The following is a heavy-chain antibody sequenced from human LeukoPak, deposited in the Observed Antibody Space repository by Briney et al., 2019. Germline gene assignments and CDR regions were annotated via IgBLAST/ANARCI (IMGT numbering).Heavy chain of an antibody. CDR2: LSSSGAGA. D-gene: IGHD3-22*01. V-gene: IGHV3-23*01. J-gene: IGHJ4*02. CDR3: AKGGSGYYAYYFDY. CDR1: GFAFNKFT. Sequence: PGGSLRLSCGASGFAFNKFTMSWVRQAPGKGLEWVSSLSSSGAGASYADSVKGRLTISRDNSKNTLYLQMNSLRAEDTAVYYCAKGGSGYYAYYFDYWGQGTLVTVSS.